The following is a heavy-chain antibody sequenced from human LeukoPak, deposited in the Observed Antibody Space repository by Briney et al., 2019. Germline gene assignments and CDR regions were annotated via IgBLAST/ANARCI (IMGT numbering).Heavy chain of an antibody. V-gene: IGHV3-53*05. D-gene: IGHD3-22*01. J-gene: IGHJ4*02. CDR3: ARGFPHRRDYDSSGHYSYNFDY. Sequence: GGSLRLSCAASEFSVGSNYMTWVRQAPGKGLEWVSLIYSGGSTYYADSVKGRFTISRDNSKNTLYLQMNSLRSDDTAVYYCARGFPHRRDYDSSGHYSYNFDYWGQGTLVTVSS. CDR1: EFSVGSNY. CDR2: IYSGGST.